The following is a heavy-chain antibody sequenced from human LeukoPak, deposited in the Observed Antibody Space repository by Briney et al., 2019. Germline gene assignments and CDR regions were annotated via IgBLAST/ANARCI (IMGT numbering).Heavy chain of an antibody. D-gene: IGHD6-19*01. Sequence: SETLSLTCTVSGGSISSYYWSWIRQPPGKGPEWIGYIYYSGSTNYNPSLKSRVTISVDTSKNQFSLKLSSVTAADTAVYYRARLSVAGTGVWGQGTLVTVSS. V-gene: IGHV4-59*08. CDR2: IYYSGST. CDR3: ARLSVAGTGV. J-gene: IGHJ4*02. CDR1: GGSISSYY.